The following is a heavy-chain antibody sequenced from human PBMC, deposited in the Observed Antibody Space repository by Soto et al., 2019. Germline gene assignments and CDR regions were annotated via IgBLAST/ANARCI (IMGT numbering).Heavy chain of an antibody. CDR1: GATFTSYD. Sequence: AALKVSCKASGATFTSYDINCVRHSTGQGLEWMGWMNPNSGNTGYAQKFQGRVTMTRNTSISTAYMELSSLRSEDTAVYYCARDLTYYGSGTPGNYWGQGTLVTVSS. J-gene: IGHJ4*02. CDR3: ARDLTYYGSGTPGNY. CDR2: MNPNSGNT. V-gene: IGHV1-8*01. D-gene: IGHD3-10*01.